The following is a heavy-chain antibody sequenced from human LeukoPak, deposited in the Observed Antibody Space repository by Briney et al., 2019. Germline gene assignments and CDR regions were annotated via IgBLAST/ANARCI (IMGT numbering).Heavy chain of an antibody. CDR2: ISWNSGSI. CDR1: GFTFDDYA. Sequence: GRSLRLSCAASGFTFDDYAMHWVRQAPGKGLEWVSGISWNSGSIGYADSVKGRFTISRDNAKNSLYLQMNSLRAEDTALYYCAKGKYGDYNYDAFDIWGQGTMVTVSS. V-gene: IGHV3-9*01. D-gene: IGHD4-17*01. J-gene: IGHJ3*02. CDR3: AKGKYGDYNYDAFDI.